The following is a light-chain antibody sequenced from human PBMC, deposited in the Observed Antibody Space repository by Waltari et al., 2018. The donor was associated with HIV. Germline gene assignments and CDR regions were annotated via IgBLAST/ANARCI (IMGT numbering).Light chain of an antibody. CDR1: SSAVGSYNV. CDR3: CSYTGSTTWV. J-gene: IGLJ3*02. V-gene: IGLV2-23*01. CDR2: EDN. Sequence: QSALTQPASVSGSPGQSITIPCTGTSSAVGSYNVRSWYQQHPGKAPKLMIYEDNTRPSGVSNRFSGSKSGNTASLTISGLQAEDEADYYCCSYTGSTTWVFGGGTKLTVL.